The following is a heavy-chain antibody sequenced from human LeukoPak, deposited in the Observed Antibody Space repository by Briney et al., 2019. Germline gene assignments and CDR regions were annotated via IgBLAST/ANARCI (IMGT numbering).Heavy chain of an antibody. V-gene: IGHV4-34*01. CDR2: INHSGST. D-gene: IGHD3-3*01. Sequence: PSETLSLTCAVYGGSFSGYYWSWIRQPPGKGLEWIGEINHSGSTNYNPSLKSRVTISVDTSKNQFSLKLGSVTAADTAVYYCARGPAAIFGVVIIPIDYWGQGTLVTVSS. CDR3: ARGPAAIFGVVIIPIDY. J-gene: IGHJ4*02. CDR1: GGSFSGYY.